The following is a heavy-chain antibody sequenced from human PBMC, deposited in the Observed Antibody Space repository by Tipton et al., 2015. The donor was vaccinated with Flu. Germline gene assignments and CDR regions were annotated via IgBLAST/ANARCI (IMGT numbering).Heavy chain of an antibody. D-gene: IGHD2-21*02. V-gene: IGHV1-8*01. J-gene: IGHJ4*02. CDR1: GYTFASSD. CDR3: ARASGGDLLYYFDF. Sequence: QLVQSGAEVKKPGASVKVSCKASGYTFASSDINWVRQASGQGLEWMGWMNPRSGNTGYTQKFQGRLTMTTNTAVRTAYMELSSLRSEDTAVYYCARASGGDLLYYFDFWGQGTLVTVSS. CDR2: MNPRSGNT.